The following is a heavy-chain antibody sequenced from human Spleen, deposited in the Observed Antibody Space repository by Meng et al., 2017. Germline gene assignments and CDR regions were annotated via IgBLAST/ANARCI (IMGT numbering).Heavy chain of an antibody. CDR1: GFSFDDYA. V-gene: IGHV3-9*01. D-gene: IGHD2-15*01. CDR2: MSWNSGSR. J-gene: IGHJ1*01. CDR3: AKDQSPIGYCSGGSCYSGDSGYFQH. Sequence: SLRLSCAASGFSFDDYAMHWVRQAPGKGLEWVSGMSWNSGSRGYEDSVKGRFTISRDNAKKALYLQMNSLRAEDTALYYCAKDQSPIGYCSGGSCYSGDSGYFQHWGQGNLVTGSS.